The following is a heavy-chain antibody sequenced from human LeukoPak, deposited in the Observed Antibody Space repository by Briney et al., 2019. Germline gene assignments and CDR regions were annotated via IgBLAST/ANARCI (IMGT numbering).Heavy chain of an antibody. CDR1: GFTFNNYA. J-gene: IGHJ4*02. CDR3: AKDEGVVLSTSFAFGH. Sequence: GGSLRLSCAASGFTFNNYAMSWVRQAPGKGLEWVAFISGSGRNTYYADSVKGRFTISRDNFRNTLSLQMNSLRPDDTAIYYCAKDEGVVLSTSFAFGHWGQGTLVAVSS. D-gene: IGHD2/OR15-2a*01. V-gene: IGHV3-23*01. CDR2: ISGSGRNT.